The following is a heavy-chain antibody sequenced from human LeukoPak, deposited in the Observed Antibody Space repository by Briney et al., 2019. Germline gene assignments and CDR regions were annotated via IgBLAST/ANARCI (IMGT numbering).Heavy chain of an antibody. D-gene: IGHD6-13*01. CDR3: ATIPGIAAAGGY. V-gene: IGHV4-39*07. Sequence: SETLSLTCTVSGGSISSSSYYWGWLRQPPGRGLEWLGSIYYSGSTYYNPSLKSRVTISVDTSKNQFSLKLSSVTAADTAVYYCATIPGIAAAGGYWGQGTLVTVSS. CDR2: IYYSGST. CDR1: GGSISSSSYY. J-gene: IGHJ4*02.